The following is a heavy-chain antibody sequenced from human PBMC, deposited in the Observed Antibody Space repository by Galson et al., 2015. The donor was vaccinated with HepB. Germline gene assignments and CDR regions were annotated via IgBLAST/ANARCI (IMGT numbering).Heavy chain of an antibody. CDR2: ISGFGENT. V-gene: IGHV3-23*01. CDR1: GFTFFTSA. D-gene: IGHD5-18*01. CDR3: AKGGHYSPFDP. J-gene: IGHJ5*02. Sequence: SLRLSCAASGFTFFTSAMSWVRQAPGKGLEWVSTISGFGENTHYADSVKGRFTVSRDNSRNMVYLQMNSLRAQDPAIFYCAKGGHYSPFDPWGQGTLVTVSS.